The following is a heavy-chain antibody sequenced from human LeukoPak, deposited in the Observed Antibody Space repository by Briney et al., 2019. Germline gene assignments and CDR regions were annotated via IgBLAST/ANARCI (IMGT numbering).Heavy chain of an antibody. CDR1: GVTFGSYS. Sequence: GGSLRLSCVASGVTFGSYSMNWVRQAPGKGLEWVSYISSSSSYIYYADSVKGRFTISRDNAKNSLYLQMNSLRAEDTAVYYCARSPQLDYWGQGTLVTVSS. V-gene: IGHV3-21*01. CDR3: ARSPQLDY. CDR2: ISSSSSYI. J-gene: IGHJ4*02.